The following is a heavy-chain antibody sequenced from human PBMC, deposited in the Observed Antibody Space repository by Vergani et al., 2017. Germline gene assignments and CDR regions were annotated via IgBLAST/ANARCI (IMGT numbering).Heavy chain of an antibody. V-gene: IGHV3-11*01. D-gene: IGHD5-24*01. CDR1: GFSFSDLY. J-gene: IGHJ3*02. CDR2: ISNSGNTI. CDR3: ARDHRDYNNYPGTFDI. Sequence: VQLLESGGGLVQPGGSLRLSCAASGFSFSDLYMTWIRQALGKGLEWVSYISNSGNTIEYADSVKGRFSISRDNAKSSLFLQMDSLRAEDTAVYYCARDHRDYNNYPGTFDIWGQGSMVTVSS.